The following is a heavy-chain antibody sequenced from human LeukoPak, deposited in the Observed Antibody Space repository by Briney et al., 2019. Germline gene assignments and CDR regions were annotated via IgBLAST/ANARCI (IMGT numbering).Heavy chain of an antibody. CDR2: ISAYNGNT. CDR1: GYTFTSYG. Sequence: ASVKVSGKASGYTFTSYGISWVRQAPGQGLEWMGWISAYNGNTNYAQKLQGRVTMTTDTSTSTAYMELRSLRSDDTAVYYCARVDSGSSWYYPSEYWGQGTLVTVSS. J-gene: IGHJ4*02. V-gene: IGHV1-18*01. CDR3: ARVDSGSSWYYPSEY. D-gene: IGHD6-13*01.